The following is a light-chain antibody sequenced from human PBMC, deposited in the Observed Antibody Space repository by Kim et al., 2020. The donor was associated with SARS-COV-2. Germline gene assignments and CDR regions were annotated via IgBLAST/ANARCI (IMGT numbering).Light chain of an antibody. CDR2: KAS. CDR1: QSISPW. Sequence: DIQMTQSPSTLSASVGDRVTITCRASQSISPWLAWYQQKPGKAPKLLIYKASSLESGVPSRFSGSGSGTEFTLTISSLQPDDFATYYCQQYNSYSYTFGQGTNLEI. J-gene: IGKJ2*01. CDR3: QQYNSYSYT. V-gene: IGKV1-5*03.